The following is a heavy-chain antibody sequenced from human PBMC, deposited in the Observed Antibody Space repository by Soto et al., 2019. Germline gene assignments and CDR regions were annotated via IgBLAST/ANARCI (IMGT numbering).Heavy chain of an antibody. CDR1: GFTFSSYD. CDR2: INTGGSRA. J-gene: IGHJ6*02. D-gene: IGHD2-2*01. Sequence: PGGSLRLSCAASGFTFSSYDMTWVRQAPGKGLEWVSSINTGGSRAYYADSVKGRFTISRDNSKNTLFLQMNSLRAEDTAVYYCAKDEVFCSSGRCYYFGMDVWGQGTTVTVSS. CDR3: AKDEVFCSSGRCYYFGMDV. V-gene: IGHV3-23*01.